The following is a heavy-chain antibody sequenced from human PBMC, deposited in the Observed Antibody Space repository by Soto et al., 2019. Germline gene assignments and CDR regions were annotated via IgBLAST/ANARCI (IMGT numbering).Heavy chain of an antibody. Sequence: ASVKVSCKASGGTFSSYAISWVRQAPGQGLEWMGGIIPIFGTANYAQKFQGRVTITADESTSTAYMELSSLRSEDTAVYYCARSIDYDSSGNGYYYYGMDVWGQGTTVTVSS. D-gene: IGHD3-22*01. V-gene: IGHV1-69*13. J-gene: IGHJ6*02. CDR2: IIPIFGTA. CDR1: GGTFSSYA. CDR3: ARSIDYDSSGNGYYYYGMDV.